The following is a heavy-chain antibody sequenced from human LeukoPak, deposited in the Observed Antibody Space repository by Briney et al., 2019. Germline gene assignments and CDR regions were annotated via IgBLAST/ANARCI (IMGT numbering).Heavy chain of an antibody. Sequence: GGSLRLSCVVSGFTFSTYHMNWVRQAPGKGLEWVSSISITNSYIYYADSVKGRFTISRDNSKNTLSLQMNSLRGEDTAVYYCAKERGGEFDYWGQGTLVTVSS. CDR2: ISITNSYI. V-gene: IGHV3-21*04. CDR3: AKERGGEFDY. CDR1: GFTFSTYH. D-gene: IGHD2-21*01. J-gene: IGHJ4*02.